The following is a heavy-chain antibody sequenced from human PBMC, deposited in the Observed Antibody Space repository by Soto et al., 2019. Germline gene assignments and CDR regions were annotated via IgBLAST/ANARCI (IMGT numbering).Heavy chain of an antibody. CDR2: VTANGGST. J-gene: IGHJ6*02. CDR1: GFTFSVYA. D-gene: IGHD2-21*02. Sequence: QLGGSLRLSCAATGFTFSVYAMTWVRQAPGKGLEWVSAVTANGGSTYSADSVKGRFTISRDNSKNTLFLQMNSLRAEDTAVYYCASLGVGDWANYYYYYGMDVWGQGTTVTVSS. CDR3: ASLGVGDWANYYYYYGMDV. V-gene: IGHV3-23*01.